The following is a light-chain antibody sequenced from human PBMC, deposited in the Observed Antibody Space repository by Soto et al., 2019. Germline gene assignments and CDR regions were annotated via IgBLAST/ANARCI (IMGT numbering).Light chain of an antibody. Sequence: DIQMTQSHSTLSASAGDRVTITCRASQSITIWLAWYQQKPGKAPKLLIYDASTLESGAPSRFSGSGSGTEFTLTISSLQPDDFATYYCQQFHSFPITFGQGTRLEIK. CDR1: QSITIW. CDR2: DAS. CDR3: QQFHSFPIT. J-gene: IGKJ5*01. V-gene: IGKV1-5*01.